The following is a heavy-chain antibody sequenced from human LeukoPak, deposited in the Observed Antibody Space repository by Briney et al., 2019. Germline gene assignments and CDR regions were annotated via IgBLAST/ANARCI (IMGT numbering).Heavy chain of an antibody. D-gene: IGHD2-21*01. J-gene: IGHJ4*02. Sequence: GGSLRLSCSVSGFTFSDYEVNWVRQAPGKGLEWISYISSSGTSIYYANSVKGRFTVSRDNAKNTVHLQMNTLRPEDTALYCCAREAASCGGDCLDYWGQGTLVTVSS. CDR3: AREAASCGGDCLDY. V-gene: IGHV3-48*03. CDR2: ISSSGTSI. CDR1: GFTFSDYE.